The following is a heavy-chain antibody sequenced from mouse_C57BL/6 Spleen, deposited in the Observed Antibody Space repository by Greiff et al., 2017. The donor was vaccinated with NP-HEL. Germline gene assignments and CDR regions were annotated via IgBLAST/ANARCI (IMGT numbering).Heavy chain of an antibody. CDR2: ISYSGST. Sequence: EVKLQESGPGMVKPSQSLSLTCTVTGYSITSGYDWHWIRHFPGNKLEWMGYISYSGSTNYNPSLKSRISITHDTSKNHFFLKLNSVTTEDTATYYCARAGAYYSNYEDYFDYWGQGTTLTVSS. D-gene: IGHD2-5*01. V-gene: IGHV3-1*01. CDR1: GYSITSGYD. J-gene: IGHJ2*01. CDR3: ARAGAYYSNYEDYFDY.